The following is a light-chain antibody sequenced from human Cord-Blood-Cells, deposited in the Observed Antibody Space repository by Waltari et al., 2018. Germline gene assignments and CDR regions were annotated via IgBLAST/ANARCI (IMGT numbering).Light chain of an antibody. CDR1: TSDGGVYNY. CDR3: SSYTSSSTWV. J-gene: IGLJ3*02. Sequence: QSALTHPASVSGSPGQSITISRTGTTSDGGVYNYVSRYQQHPGKGPKLMTYDVSKRPSGVSNRFSGSKSGNTASLTISGLQAEDEADYYCSSYTSSSTWVFGGGTKLTVL. V-gene: IGLV2-14*01. CDR2: DVS.